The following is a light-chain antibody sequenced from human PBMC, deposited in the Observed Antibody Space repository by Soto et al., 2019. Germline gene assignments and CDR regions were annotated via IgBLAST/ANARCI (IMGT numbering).Light chain of an antibody. J-gene: IGLJ1*01. CDR2: DVS. Sequence: QSALTQPASVSGSPGQSITISCTGTSSDVGAYNSVCWYQHNPGKAPKLMIHDVSIRPSGASNRFSGSKSGNTASLTISGLQAEDEADYYCSSYTTRSTLVFGTGTKLTVL. V-gene: IGLV2-14*01. CDR3: SSYTTRSTLV. CDR1: SSDVGAYNS.